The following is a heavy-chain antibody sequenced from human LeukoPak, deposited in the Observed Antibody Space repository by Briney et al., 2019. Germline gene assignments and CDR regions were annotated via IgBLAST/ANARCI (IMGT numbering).Heavy chain of an antibody. CDR1: GFTFSSYA. CDR2: ISYDGSSK. J-gene: IGHJ6*02. CDR3: AKSDQPYYYYYGMDV. V-gene: IGHV3-30*18. Sequence: GGSLRLSCAASGFTFSSYAMHWVRQAPGKGLEWVAVISYDGSSKYYADSVKGRFTISRDNPKNTLYLQMNSLRAEDTAVYYCAKSDQPYYYYYGMDVWGQGTTVTVSS.